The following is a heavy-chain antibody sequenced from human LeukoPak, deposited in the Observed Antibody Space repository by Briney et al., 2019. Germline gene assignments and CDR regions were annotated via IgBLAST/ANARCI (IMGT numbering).Heavy chain of an antibody. CDR1: GFTFSSYA. CDR3: AREWKGYCSSTSCYSDPYYYGMDV. J-gene: IGHJ6*02. D-gene: IGHD2-2*01. CDR2: ISYDGSNK. V-gene: IGHV3-30-3*01. Sequence: GGSLRLSCAASGFTFSSYAMHWVRQAPGKGLEWVAVISYDGSNKYYADSVKGRFTISRDNSKNTLYLQMNSLRAEDTAVYYCAREWKGYCSSTSCYSDPYYYGMDVWGQGTTVTVSS.